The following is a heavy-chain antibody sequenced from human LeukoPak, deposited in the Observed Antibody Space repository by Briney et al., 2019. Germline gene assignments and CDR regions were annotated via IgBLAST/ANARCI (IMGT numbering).Heavy chain of an antibody. V-gene: IGHV3-33*06. CDR3: AKDSRDGYAYNFDY. CDR2: IWYDGSNK. D-gene: IGHD5-18*01. CDR1: GFIFSNYG. J-gene: IGHJ4*01. Sequence: GGSLRLSCAASGFIFSNYGMHWVRQAPGKGLEWVALIWYDGSNKYYADSVKGRFTISRDNSKNTLYLQMNSLTAEDTAVYYCAKDSRDGYAYNFDYWGQGTLVTVSS.